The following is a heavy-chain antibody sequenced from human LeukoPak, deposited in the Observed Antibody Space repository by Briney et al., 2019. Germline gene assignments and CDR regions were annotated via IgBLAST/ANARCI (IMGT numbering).Heavy chain of an antibody. Sequence: PSETLSLTCTVSGGSISSSCYYWGWIRQPPGKGLEWIGSIYYSGSTYYNPSLKSRVTISVDTSKNQFSLKLSSVTAADTAVYYCARYPVPLSGYYRIGVYWGQGTLVTVSS. CDR3: ARYPVPLSGYYRIGVY. J-gene: IGHJ4*02. D-gene: IGHD3-22*01. CDR2: IYYSGST. CDR1: GGSISSSCYY. V-gene: IGHV4-39*01.